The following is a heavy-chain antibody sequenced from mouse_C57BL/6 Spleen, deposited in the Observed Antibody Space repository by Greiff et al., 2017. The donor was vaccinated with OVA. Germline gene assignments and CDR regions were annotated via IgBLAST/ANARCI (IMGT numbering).Heavy chain of an antibody. J-gene: IGHJ1*03. V-gene: IGHV1-76*01. CDR2: IYPGSGNT. CDR1: GYTFTDYY. Sequence: QVQLQQSGAELVRPGASVKLSCKASGYTFTDYYINWVKQRPGQGLEWIARIYPGSGNTYYNEKFKGKATLTAEKSSSTAYMQLSSLTSEDSAVYFCARSIYYYGSSWYFDVWGTGTTVTVSS. CDR3: ARSIYYYGSSWYFDV. D-gene: IGHD1-1*01.